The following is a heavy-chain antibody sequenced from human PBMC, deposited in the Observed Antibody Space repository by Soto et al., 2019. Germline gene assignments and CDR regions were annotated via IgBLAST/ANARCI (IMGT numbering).Heavy chain of an antibody. V-gene: IGHV3-23*01. D-gene: IGHD1-26*01. CDR2: ISGSGGST. Sequence: GGSLRLSCAASGFTFSSYAMSWVRQAPGKGLEWVSAISGSGGSTYYADSVKGRFTISRDNSKNTLYLQMNSLRAEDTAVYYCAKDPQVGFFSAPHPFDPWRHGTLVTVSS. J-gene: IGHJ5*02. CDR3: AKDPQVGFFSAPHPFDP. CDR1: GFTFSSYA.